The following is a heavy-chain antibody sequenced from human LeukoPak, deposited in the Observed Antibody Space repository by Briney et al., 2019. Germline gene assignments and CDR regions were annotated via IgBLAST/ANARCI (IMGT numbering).Heavy chain of an antibody. D-gene: IGHD1-20*01. J-gene: IGHJ1*01. Sequence: PGRSLRLSCAASGFTFNIYGMHWVRQAPGKGLEWVAVIWPDESNVHYADSVKDRFTISRDTSKNTLYLQMSSLRVEDTAVYYCARDRTPHHKWDDAVGLRFWGQGTLVTVSS. CDR3: ARDRTPHHKWDDAVGLRF. CDR2: IWPDESNV. V-gene: IGHV3-33*01. CDR1: GFTFNIYG.